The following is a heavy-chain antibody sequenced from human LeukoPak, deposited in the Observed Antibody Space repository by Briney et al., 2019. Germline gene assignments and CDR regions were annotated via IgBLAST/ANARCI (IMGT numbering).Heavy chain of an antibody. V-gene: IGHV3-33*06. Sequence: GRSLRLSCAASGFTFSSYGMHWVRQAPGKGLEWVAVIWYDGSNKYYADSVKGRFTISRDNSKSTVYLQMNSLRAEDTAVYYCAKGGPRDGYNDFDYWGHGTLVTVSS. CDR3: AKGGPRDGYNDFDY. J-gene: IGHJ4*01. CDR1: GFTFSSYG. CDR2: IWYDGSNK. D-gene: IGHD5-24*01.